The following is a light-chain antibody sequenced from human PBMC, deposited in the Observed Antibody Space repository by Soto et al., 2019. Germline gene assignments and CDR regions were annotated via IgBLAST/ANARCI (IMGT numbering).Light chain of an antibody. CDR2: DAS. J-gene: IGKJ3*01. Sequence: EIVITQSPATLSVSPGERATLSCRASQDVDMNVAWYQQKPGQAPRLLIYDASIRATGIPARFSGGGSGTELTLTIASLQSADFAVYYCHQYNKWPTFTFGPGTKVDIK. CDR3: HQYNKWPTFT. V-gene: IGKV3-15*01. CDR1: QDVDMN.